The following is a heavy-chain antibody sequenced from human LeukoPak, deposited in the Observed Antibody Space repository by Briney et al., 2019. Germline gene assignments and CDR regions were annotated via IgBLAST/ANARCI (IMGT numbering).Heavy chain of an antibody. D-gene: IGHD3-22*01. V-gene: IGHV4-4*07. J-gene: IGHJ4*02. CDR2: IYTRGGT. CDR3: AGEGHYYDSTGYYYGGEDY. CDR1: GGSITSYY. Sequence: PSETLSLTCTVSGGSITSYYWSWIRQPAGKGLEWIGRIYTRGGTNYNPSLKSRVTVSVDTSRIQFARKLTSVTAADPAVYYCAGEGHYYDSTGYYYGGEDYWGQGTLVTVSS.